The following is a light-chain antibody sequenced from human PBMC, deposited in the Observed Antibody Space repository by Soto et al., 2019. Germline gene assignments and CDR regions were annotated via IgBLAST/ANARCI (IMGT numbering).Light chain of an antibody. CDR3: QHFNNWPPKYT. Sequence: EIVMTQSPATLSVSPGERATLSCRASQSVSSNLAWYQQKPCQAPRLLIYGTSTRATGIPARFSGSGSGTEFTLTISSLQSEDFAVYYCQHFNNWPPKYTFGQGTRLDIK. J-gene: IGKJ2*01. V-gene: IGKV3-15*01. CDR2: GTS. CDR1: QSVSSN.